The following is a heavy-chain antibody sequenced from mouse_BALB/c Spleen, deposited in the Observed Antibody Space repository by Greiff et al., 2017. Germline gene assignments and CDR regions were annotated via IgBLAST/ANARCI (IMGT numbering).Heavy chain of an antibody. CDR2: INSNGGST. V-gene: IGHV5-6-3*01. J-gene: IGHJ1*01. CDR3: ARGLLRWYFDV. D-gene: IGHD1-1*01. CDR1: GFTFSSYG. Sequence: EVQGVESGGGLVQPGGSLKLSCAASGFTFSSYGMSWVRQTPDKRLELVATINSNGGSTYYPDSVKGRFTISRDNAKNTLYLQMSSLKSEDTAMYYCARGLLRWYFDVWGAGTTVTVSS.